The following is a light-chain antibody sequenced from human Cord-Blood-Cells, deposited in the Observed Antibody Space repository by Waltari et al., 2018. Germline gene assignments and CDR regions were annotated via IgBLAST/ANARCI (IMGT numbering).Light chain of an antibody. J-gene: IGLJ2*01. CDR3: ISYTSSSLVV. CDR2: EVS. V-gene: IGLV2-14*01. CDR1: SSSVGGYHY. Sequence: QSALTQPASVSGSPGQSLTLPRNGTSSSVGGYHYVSWYQQHPGKAPKLMIYEVSNRPSGVSNRFSGSKSGNTASLTISGLKAEDEADYYCISYTSSSLVVFGGGTKLTVL.